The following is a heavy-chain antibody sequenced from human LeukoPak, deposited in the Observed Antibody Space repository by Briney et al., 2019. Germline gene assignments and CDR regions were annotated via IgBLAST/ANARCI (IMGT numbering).Heavy chain of an antibody. J-gene: IGHJ4*02. D-gene: IGHD3-3*01. CDR3: ARVAGFWSGYPDY. V-gene: IGHV3-53*05. Sequence: GGSLRLSCVASGFTVSSNYMSWVRQAPGKGLEWVSVIYSGGSTYYADSVKGRFTISRDNSKNTLYLQMGSLRAEDMAVYYCARVAGFWSGYPDYWGQGTLVTVSS. CDR1: GFTVSSNY. CDR2: IYSGGST.